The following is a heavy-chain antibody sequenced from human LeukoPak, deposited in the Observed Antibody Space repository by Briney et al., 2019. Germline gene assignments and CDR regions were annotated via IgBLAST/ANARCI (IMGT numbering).Heavy chain of an antibody. CDR3: ARGRYYDTSAYNYFDP. CDR2: ISGSGRSI. Sequence: GGSLRLSCAASGFTFSAYSMNWIRQAPGKGLEWISYISGSGRSIFSADSVRGRFTISRDNANNSLFLQMNSLRAEDTPVYYCARGRYYDTSAYNYFDPWGQGTLVTVSS. D-gene: IGHD3-22*01. V-gene: IGHV3-48*01. CDR1: GFTFSAYS. J-gene: IGHJ5*02.